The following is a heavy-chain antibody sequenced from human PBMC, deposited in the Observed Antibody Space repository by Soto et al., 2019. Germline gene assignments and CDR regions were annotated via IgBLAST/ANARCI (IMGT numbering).Heavy chain of an antibody. CDR3: AKHTMTDYGLDV. J-gene: IGHJ6*02. CDR2: ISYDGSNK. Sequence: GGSLRLSCAASGFTFSSYGMHWVRQAPGKGLEWVAVISYDGSNKYYADSVKGRFTISRDNSKNTLYLQMNSLRAEDTAVYYCAKHTMTDYGLDVWGQGTTVTAP. V-gene: IGHV3-30*18. D-gene: IGHD3-22*01. CDR1: GFTFSSYG.